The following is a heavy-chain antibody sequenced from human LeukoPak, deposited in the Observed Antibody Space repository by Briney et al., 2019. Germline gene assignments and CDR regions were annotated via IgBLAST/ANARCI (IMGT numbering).Heavy chain of an antibody. D-gene: IGHD5-12*01. Sequence: ASVKVSCKASGYTFTGYYMHWVRQAPGQGLEWMGWINPNSGGTNDAQNFQGRVTMTRDTSISTAYMELSRLRSDDTAVYYCARDLGVATFYYYYMDVWGKGTTVTVSS. CDR3: ARDLGVATFYYYYMDV. CDR2: INPNSGGT. J-gene: IGHJ6*03. V-gene: IGHV1-2*02. CDR1: GYTFTGYY.